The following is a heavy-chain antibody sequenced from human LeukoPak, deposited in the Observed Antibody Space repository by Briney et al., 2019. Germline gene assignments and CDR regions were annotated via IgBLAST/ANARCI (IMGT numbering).Heavy chain of an antibody. CDR3: ARDRDSSSSFDY. J-gene: IGHJ4*02. CDR2: IKQDGSEK. V-gene: IGHV3-7*05. D-gene: IGHD6-6*01. Sequence: GGSLRLSFAASGFTFSSYLISSVRQAPGKGLEWVANIKQDGSEKYYVDSVKGRFTISRDNAKNSLYLQMNSLRAEDTAVYYCARDRDSSSSFDYWGQGTLVTVSS. CDR1: GFTFSSYL.